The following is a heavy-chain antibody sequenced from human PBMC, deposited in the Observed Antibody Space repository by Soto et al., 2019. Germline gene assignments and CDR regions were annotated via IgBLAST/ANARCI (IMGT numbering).Heavy chain of an antibody. CDR1: GYSFTNYL. CDR2: IYPGDSDT. D-gene: IGHD6-19*01. CDR3: ARRGAGRGHYYDGMDV. Sequence: GESLKISCQGSGYSFTNYLIVWVRQMPGKGLEWMGLIYPGDSDTRYSPSFQGQVTISADKSINTAFLQWRSLKPSDTAMYYCARRGAGRGHYYDGMDVWGQGTTVTV. V-gene: IGHV5-51*01. J-gene: IGHJ6*02.